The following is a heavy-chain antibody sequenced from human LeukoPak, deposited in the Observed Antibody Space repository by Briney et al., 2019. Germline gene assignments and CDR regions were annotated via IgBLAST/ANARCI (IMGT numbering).Heavy chain of an antibody. V-gene: IGHV1-18*01. J-gene: IGHJ4*02. D-gene: IGHD6-19*01. CDR3: ARVPSYSSGWFDY. CDR1: GYIFAHNG. Sequence: GASVKVSFKTSGYIFAHNGISWVRQAPGQGPEWMGWISAYNGDTNYAQNFQGRVTMTRDTSTSTVYMELRSLRSDDTAVYYCARVPSYSSGWFDYWGQGTLVTVSS. CDR2: ISAYNGDT.